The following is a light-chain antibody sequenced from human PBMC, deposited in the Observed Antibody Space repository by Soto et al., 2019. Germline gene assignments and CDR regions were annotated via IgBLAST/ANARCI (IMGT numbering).Light chain of an antibody. CDR3: KQSYSTLT. CDR1: QSISSY. Sequence: DIQMTQSPSSLSASVGDRVTITCRASQSISSYLNWYQQKPGKAPKLLIYAASSLQSGVTSRFSGSGSGTDFTLTISSLQPEDFATYYCKQSYSTLTFGRGTRLEIK. V-gene: IGKV1-39*01. CDR2: AAS. J-gene: IGKJ5*01.